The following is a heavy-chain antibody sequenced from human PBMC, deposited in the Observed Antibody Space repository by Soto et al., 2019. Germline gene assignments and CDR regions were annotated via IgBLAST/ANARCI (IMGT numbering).Heavy chain of an antibody. CDR3: ANEDTAVVTSGAFVI. V-gene: IGHV3-21*01. J-gene: IGHJ3*02. D-gene: IGHD5-18*01. CDR2: ISSSSSYI. Sequence: EVQLVESGGGLVKPGGSLRLSCAASGFTFSSYSMNWVRQAPGKGLEWVSSISSSSSYIYYADSVKGRFTISRDNAKKSLDMQRISRSAEVTGVYYWANEDTAVVTSGAFVIWGQGTMVTVPS. CDR1: GFTFSSYS.